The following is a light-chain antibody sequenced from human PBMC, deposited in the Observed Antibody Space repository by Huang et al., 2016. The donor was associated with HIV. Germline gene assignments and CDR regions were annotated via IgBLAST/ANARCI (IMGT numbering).Light chain of an antibody. J-gene: IGKJ2*01. Sequence: EVVMTQSPATLSVSPGERVTLSCRASQSVSSNLAWYQQQPGQPPRLLIYGTSTRATGIPARFSGSGSGTEFTLTISSLQSEDFAVYYCHQYNNWYPYTFGQGTKLEIK. CDR3: HQYNNWYPYT. CDR2: GTS. V-gene: IGKV3-15*01. CDR1: QSVSSN.